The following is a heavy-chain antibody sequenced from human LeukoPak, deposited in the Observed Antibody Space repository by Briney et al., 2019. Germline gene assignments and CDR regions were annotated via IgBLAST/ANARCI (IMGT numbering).Heavy chain of an antibody. CDR3: TINYYNGSLYEDY. CDR2: IRDKVFGGTT. D-gene: IGHD3-22*01. CDR1: GLSFGGDA. V-gene: IGHV3-49*04. J-gene: IGHJ4*02. Sequence: SGGSLRLSCRGSGLSFGGDAVSWVRQAPGKGLEWVGFIRDKVFGGTTEYVASVRGRFTISRDDTRSIAYLQMTRLKTEDTAVYYSTINYYNGSLYEDYWGQGTLVTVSS.